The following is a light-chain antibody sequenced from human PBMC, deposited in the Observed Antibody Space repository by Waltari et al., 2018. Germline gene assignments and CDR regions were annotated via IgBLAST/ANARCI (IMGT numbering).Light chain of an antibody. CDR2: DVS. Sequence: QSALTQPASVSGSPGQSITFSCTGTGSDVGGYDYVSWYQQHPGKVPNLMIYDVSNRPSGVSNRFSGSKSGNTASLTISGLQAEDEADYYCLSYTSSSTYVFGTGTKVTVL. CDR3: LSYTSSSTYV. CDR1: GSDVGGYDY. V-gene: IGLV2-14*01. J-gene: IGLJ1*01.